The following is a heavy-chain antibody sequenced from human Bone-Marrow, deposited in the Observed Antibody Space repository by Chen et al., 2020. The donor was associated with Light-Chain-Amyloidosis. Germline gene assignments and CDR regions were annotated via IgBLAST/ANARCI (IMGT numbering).Heavy chain of an antibody. CDR1: GFNFSSFG. CDR2: VSGSTVST. CDR3: TRKGGYFDF. J-gene: IGHJ4*02. Sequence: EVQLVESGGGLVQPGGSLRLSCATSGFNFSSFGVSWVRQAPGKGLEWVSTVSGSTVSTYHAGAVKGRFIISRDNSKSTLYLQMNSLRAGDTAVYFCTRKGGYFDFWGQGSLVTVSS. V-gene: IGHV3-23*04. D-gene: IGHD3-10*01.